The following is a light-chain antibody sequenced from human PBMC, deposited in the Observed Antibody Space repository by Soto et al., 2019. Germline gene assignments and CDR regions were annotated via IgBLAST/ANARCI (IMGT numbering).Light chain of an antibody. J-gene: IGLJ1*01. CDR1: SSNIGAGYD. V-gene: IGLV1-40*01. CDR2: GNS. Sequence: QSVLTQPPSVSWAPGQRVTISCTGSSSNIGAGYDVHWYQQLPGTAPKLLIYGNSNRPSGVPVRFSGSKSGTSASLAISGLQAEDEADYYCQSYDSSLSGYVFGTGTKVTVL. CDR3: QSYDSSLSGYV.